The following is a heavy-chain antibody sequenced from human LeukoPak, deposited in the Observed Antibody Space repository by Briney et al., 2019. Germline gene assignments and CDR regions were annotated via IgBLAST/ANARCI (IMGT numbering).Heavy chain of an antibody. CDR2: IYPGDSDT. D-gene: IGHD3-10*01. CDR3: ASCMVRGVIKGSDY. CDR1: GYGFPTYW. J-gene: IGHJ4*02. V-gene: IGHV5-51*01. Sequence: GESLKISCKGSGYGFPTYWIAWVRQMPGKGLEWMGIIYPGDSDTRYNPSFQGQVTISADKSISTAYLQWGRLKASDTAMYYCASCMVRGVIKGSDYWGQGTLVTVSS.